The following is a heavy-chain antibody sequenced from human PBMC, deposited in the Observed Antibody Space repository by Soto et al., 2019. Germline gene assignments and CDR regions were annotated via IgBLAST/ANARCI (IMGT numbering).Heavy chain of an antibody. CDR1: GFSFSYYG. D-gene: IGHD2-2*01. V-gene: IGHV3-48*01. CDR2: ISTSSSNI. J-gene: IGHJ6*03. CDR3: ARETSTGNYYMDV. Sequence: EVQLVESGGGLAQPGGSLRLSCAASGFSFSYYGMNWVRQAPGKGLEWVSYISTSSSNIYYADSVKGRFTISRDNAKNSLSLQMNSLRAADTAVYYCARETSTGNYYMDVWGKGTTVTVSS.